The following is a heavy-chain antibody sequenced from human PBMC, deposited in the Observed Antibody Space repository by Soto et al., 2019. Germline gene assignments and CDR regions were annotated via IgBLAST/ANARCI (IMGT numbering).Heavy chain of an antibody. CDR2: ISYDGSNK. J-gene: IGHJ4*02. V-gene: IGHV3-30*18. Sequence: QVQLVESGGGVVQPGRSLRLSCAASGFTFSSYGMHWVRQAPGKGLEWVAVISYDGSNKYYADSVKGRFTISRDNSKNTLYLQMNSLRAEDTAVYYRAKDMGSGWDLDYWGQGTLVTVSS. D-gene: IGHD6-19*01. CDR3: AKDMGSGWDLDY. CDR1: GFTFSSYG.